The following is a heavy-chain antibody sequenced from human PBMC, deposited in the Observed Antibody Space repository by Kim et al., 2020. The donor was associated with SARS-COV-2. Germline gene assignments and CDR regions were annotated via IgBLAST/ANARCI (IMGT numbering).Heavy chain of an antibody. J-gene: IGHJ2*01. CDR3: AREGSTSASWYRDL. D-gene: IGHD3-10*01. V-gene: IGHV4-4*07. Sequence: NPSLKSRVTMSVDMSKNHFSLKLTSVTAADTAVYYCAREGSTSASWYRDLWGRGTLVTVSS.